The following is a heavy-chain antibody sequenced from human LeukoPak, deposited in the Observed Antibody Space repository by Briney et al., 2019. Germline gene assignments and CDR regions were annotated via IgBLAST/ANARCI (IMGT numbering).Heavy chain of an antibody. CDR2: ISGYNGNT. V-gene: IGHV1-18*01. D-gene: IGHD1-20*01. CDR1: GYTFTTYG. J-gene: IGHJ3*02. Sequence: ASVNVSCKASGYTFTTYGIAWVRQAPGQGLEWVGWISGYNGNTNYAQKLQGRVTMTTDTSTSTANMELRSLRFDDTAVYYCARGSMTGAKFLAFEIWGQGTMVTVSS. CDR3: ARGSMTGAKFLAFEI.